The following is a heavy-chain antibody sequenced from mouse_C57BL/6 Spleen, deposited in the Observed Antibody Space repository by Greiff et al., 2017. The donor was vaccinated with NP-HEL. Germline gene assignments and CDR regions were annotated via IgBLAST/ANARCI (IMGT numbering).Heavy chain of an antibody. V-gene: IGHV1-54*01. D-gene: IGHD1-2*01. CDR1: GYAFTDYL. CDR3: AREGPATARDYFDY. CDR2: INPGSGGT. Sequence: QVQLQQSGAELVRPGTSVKVSCKASGYAFTDYLIEWVKQRPGQGLEWIGVINPGSGGTNYNEKFKGKATLTADKSSSTAYMQLSSLTSEDSAVYFCAREGPATARDYFDYWGQGTTLTVSS. J-gene: IGHJ2*01.